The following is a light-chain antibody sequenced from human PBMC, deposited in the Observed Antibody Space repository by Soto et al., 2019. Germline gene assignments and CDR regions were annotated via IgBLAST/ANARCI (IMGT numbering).Light chain of an antibody. CDR1: SSNIGAGYD. V-gene: IGLV1-40*01. J-gene: IGLJ1*01. Sequence: QSVLTPPHSVSGAPAQRVTIYCTGSSSNIGAGYDVHWYQQLPGTAPKLLIYGNSNRPSGVPDRFSGSKSGTSGSLAITGLQAEDEADYYCPSYDSSLSGDVFGTGTKVTVL. CDR2: GNS. CDR3: PSYDSSLSGDV.